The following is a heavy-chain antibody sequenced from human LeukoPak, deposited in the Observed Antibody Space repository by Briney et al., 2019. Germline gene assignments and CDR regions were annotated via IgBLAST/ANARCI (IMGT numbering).Heavy chain of an antibody. CDR1: GFTFSSYG. D-gene: IGHD3-3*01. CDR3: ARDRRAPYYDFRSGYIDHYYMDV. CDR2: IKQDGSEK. V-gene: IGHV3-7*01. Sequence: GGSLRLSCAASGFTFSSYGMSWVRQAPGKGLEWVANIKQDGSEKYYVDSMKGRFSISRDNAKNSLYLQMNSLRAEDTAVYYCARDRRAPYYDFRSGYIDHYYMDVWGKGTTVTVSS. J-gene: IGHJ6*03.